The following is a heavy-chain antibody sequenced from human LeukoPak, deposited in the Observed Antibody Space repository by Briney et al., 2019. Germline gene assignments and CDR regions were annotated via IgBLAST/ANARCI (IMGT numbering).Heavy chain of an antibody. V-gene: IGHV3-23*01. J-gene: IGHJ4*02. CDR1: GSTFSSYA. CDR3: AIMHPYYDGSGYWVQ. D-gene: IGHD3-22*01. CDR2: ISTSGAST. Sequence: GESLRLSCAASGSTFSSYAMSWVRQAPGKGLEWVSGISTSGASTSNADSVKGRFTISRDNPRNTLYMQMNSLRAEDTALYYCAIMHPYYDGSGYWVQWGQGTLVTVSS.